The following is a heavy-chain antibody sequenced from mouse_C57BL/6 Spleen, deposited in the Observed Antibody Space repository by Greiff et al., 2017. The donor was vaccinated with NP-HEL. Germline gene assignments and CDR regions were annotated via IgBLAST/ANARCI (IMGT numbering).Heavy chain of an antibody. CDR2: ISSGGSYT. CDR3: ARHVLNRAMDY. CDR1: GFTFSSYG. Sequence: EVMLVESGGDLVKPGGSLKLSCAASGFTFSSYGMSWVRQTPDKRLEWVATISSGGSYTYYPDSVKGRFTISRDNAKNTLYLQMSSLKSEDTAMYYCARHVLNRAMDYWGQGTSVTVSS. J-gene: IGHJ4*01. V-gene: IGHV5-6*01.